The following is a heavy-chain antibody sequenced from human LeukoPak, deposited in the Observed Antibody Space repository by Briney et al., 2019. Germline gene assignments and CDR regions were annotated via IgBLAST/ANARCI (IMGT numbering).Heavy chain of an antibody. Sequence: PGGSLRLSCAASGFTVSSNYMSWVRQAPGKGLEWVSVIYSGGSTYYADSVKGRFTISRDNSKNTMYLQMNSLRMDDTAVYYCATERGSSDAFAFWGQGTKVTVFS. J-gene: IGHJ3*01. CDR2: IYSGGST. CDR3: ATERGSSDAFAF. D-gene: IGHD1-26*01. CDR1: GFTVSSNY. V-gene: IGHV3-66*01.